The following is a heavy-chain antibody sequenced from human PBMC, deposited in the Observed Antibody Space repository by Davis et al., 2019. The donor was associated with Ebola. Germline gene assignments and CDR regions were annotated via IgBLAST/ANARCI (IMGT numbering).Heavy chain of an antibody. CDR2: IGSDSGT. J-gene: IGHJ4*02. CDR1: GVSVSSRA. D-gene: IGHD2-8*01. Sequence: GESLKISCVVSGVSVSSRAMSWVRQAPGKGPEWVSGIGSDSGTHYADSVRGRFSISRDDSKNTLYLQMDSLRAEDTAVFYCAEGGTNNFLGANWGQGTLVTVSS. CDR3: AEGGTNNFLGAN. V-gene: IGHV3-23*01.